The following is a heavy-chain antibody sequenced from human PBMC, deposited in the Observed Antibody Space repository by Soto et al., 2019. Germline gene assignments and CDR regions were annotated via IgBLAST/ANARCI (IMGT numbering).Heavy chain of an antibody. CDR3: AKDPSTGSADF. CDR1: GFSFSDFG. CDR2: IHREGTNT. J-gene: IGHJ4*02. Sequence: GGSLRLSCAASGFSFSDFGMTWVRQAAGKGLEWVSTIHREGTNTHYADSVKGRFTISRENSEDTLYLEMNSLRAEDTAIYFCAKDPSTGSADFWGQGTRVTVSS. V-gene: IGHV3-23*01. D-gene: IGHD3-9*01.